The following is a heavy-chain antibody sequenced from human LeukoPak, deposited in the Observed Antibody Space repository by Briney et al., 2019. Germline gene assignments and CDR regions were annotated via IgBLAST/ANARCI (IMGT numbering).Heavy chain of an antibody. D-gene: IGHD6-19*01. Sequence: GGSLRLSCAASGFTFSSYAMSWVRQAPGKGLEWVSAISGSGGSTYYADSVKGRFTISRDNSKNTLYLQTNSLRAEDTAVYYCAKWEGGWYDLAYAFDIWGQGTMVTVSS. CDR3: AKWEGGWYDLAYAFDI. J-gene: IGHJ3*02. V-gene: IGHV3-23*01. CDR2: ISGSGGST. CDR1: GFTFSSYA.